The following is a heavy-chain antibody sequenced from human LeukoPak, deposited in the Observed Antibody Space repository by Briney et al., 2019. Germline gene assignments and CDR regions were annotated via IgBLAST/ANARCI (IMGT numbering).Heavy chain of an antibody. CDR3: AKSFDWLTRFVDY. CDR1: GLTFSHFA. CDR2: ISDDGGST. V-gene: IGHV3-23*01. Sequence: GGSLRLSCAASGLTFSHFAMSWVRQAPGKGLEWVSGISDDGGSTSYADSVKGRFSISRDNSKNTLYLQMNSLRDEDTAVYYCAKSFDWLTRFVDYWGQGTLVTVSS. J-gene: IGHJ4*02. D-gene: IGHD3-9*01.